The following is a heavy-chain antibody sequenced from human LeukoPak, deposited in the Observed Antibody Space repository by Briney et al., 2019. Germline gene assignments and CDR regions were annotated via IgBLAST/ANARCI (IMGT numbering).Heavy chain of an antibody. CDR3: ARGRYDSRIFDY. D-gene: IGHD3-22*01. CDR1: GFTLSNAW. Sequence: GGSLRLSCSASGFTLSNAWMNWVRQAPGKGLEWVSFISSSSSYIYYADSVKGRFTISRDNAKKSLYLQMNSLRAEDTAVYYCARGRYDSRIFDYWGQGTLVTVSS. J-gene: IGHJ4*02. CDR2: ISSSSSYI. V-gene: IGHV3-21*01.